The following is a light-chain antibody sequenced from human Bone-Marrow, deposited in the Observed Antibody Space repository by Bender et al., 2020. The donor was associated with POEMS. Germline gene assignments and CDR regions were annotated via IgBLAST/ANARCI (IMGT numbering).Light chain of an antibody. CDR3: SSYATGTTVV. J-gene: IGLJ3*02. Sequence: QSGLAQPASVPASPGQSITIPCTGTSSDIGTYKFVSWYQQYPGKAPKLIIYDVTNRPSGVSNRFSGSKSGYTASLTISGLQADDEANYHCSSYATGTTVVFGGGTKLTVL. V-gene: IGLV2-14*03. CDR1: SSDIGTYKF. CDR2: DVT.